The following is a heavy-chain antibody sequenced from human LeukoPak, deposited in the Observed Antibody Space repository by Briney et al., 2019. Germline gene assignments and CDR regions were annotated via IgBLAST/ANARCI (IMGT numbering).Heavy chain of an antibody. CDR1: GGAISGGGYY. CDR2: IYYSGST. Sequence: SETLSLTCTVSGGAISGGGYYWSWIRQHPGKGLEWIGYIYYSGSTYYNPSLKSRVTISVDPSKNQSSLKLSSVTAADTAVYYCASLTTATVWSGELLGSYFDYWGQGTLVTVSS. D-gene: IGHD3-10*01. J-gene: IGHJ4*02. CDR3: ASLTTATVWSGELLGSYFDY. V-gene: IGHV4-31*03.